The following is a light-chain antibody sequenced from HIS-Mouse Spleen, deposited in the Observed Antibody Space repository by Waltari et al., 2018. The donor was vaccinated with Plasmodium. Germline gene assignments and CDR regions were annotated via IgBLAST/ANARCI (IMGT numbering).Light chain of an antibody. V-gene: IGKV3-15*01. CDR1: QSVSSN. Sequence: EIMMTHSPATLSVSHGDSTTLSCRASQSVSSNLAWYQQKPGQAPRLLIYGASTRDSGIPARFSGSGSGTEFTLTISSLQSEDFAVYYCQQYNNWSFTFGPGTKVDIK. J-gene: IGKJ3*01. CDR3: QQYNNWSFT. CDR2: GAS.